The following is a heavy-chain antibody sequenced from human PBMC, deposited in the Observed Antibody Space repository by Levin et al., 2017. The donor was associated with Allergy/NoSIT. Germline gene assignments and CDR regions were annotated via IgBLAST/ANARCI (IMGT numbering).Heavy chain of an antibody. CDR1: AGSINNYY. CDR2: IYYSGGT. V-gene: IGHV4-59*01. CDR3: ARQTSSNAFEI. Sequence: SQTLSLTCTVSAGSINNYYWSWIRQPPGKGLEWIASIYYSGGTNYNPSLKGRVTISVDTSKNQFSLKLSSVTAADTAIYYCARQTSSNAFEIWGQGTMVTVSS. J-gene: IGHJ3*02. D-gene: IGHD3-10*01.